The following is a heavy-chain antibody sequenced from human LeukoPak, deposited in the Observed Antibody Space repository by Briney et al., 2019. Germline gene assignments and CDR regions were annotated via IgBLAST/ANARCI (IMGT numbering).Heavy chain of an antibody. CDR1: GGSISSYY. CDR3: ARHLDYSSSWYYFDY. Sequence: SETLSLTCTASGGSISSYYWSWIRQPPGKGLEWIGYIYYSGSTNYNPSLKSRVIISVDTSKNQFSLKLSSVTAADTAVYYCARHLDYSSSWYYFDYWGQGTLVTVSS. D-gene: IGHD6-13*01. J-gene: IGHJ4*02. CDR2: IYYSGST. V-gene: IGHV4-59*08.